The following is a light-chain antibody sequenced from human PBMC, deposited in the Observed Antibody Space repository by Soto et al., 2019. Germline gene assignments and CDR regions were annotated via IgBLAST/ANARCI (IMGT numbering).Light chain of an antibody. V-gene: IGLV1-47*01. Sequence: QSVLTQPPSASGTPGQRVAISCSGSSSNIGSNYVYWYQQLPGTAPKLLIYRNNQLPSGVPDRFSGSKSGTSASLAISGLRSEDEADYYCAAWDDSLSAHYVFGTGAGHRP. CDR2: RNN. J-gene: IGLJ1*01. CDR3: AAWDDSLSAHYV. CDR1: SSNIGSNY.